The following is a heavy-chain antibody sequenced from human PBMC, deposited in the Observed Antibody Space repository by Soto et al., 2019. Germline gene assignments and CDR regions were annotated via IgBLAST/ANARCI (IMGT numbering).Heavy chain of an antibody. CDR3: ATYCSGGTCPPGSWN. V-gene: IGHV1-46*03. CDR2: INPGGGST. CDR1: GYTFTSYY. Sequence: QVQLVQSGAEVKKPGASVKVSCKASGYTFTSYYMHWVRQAPGQGLEWMGIINPGGGSTSYAQKFQGRVTMTRDTSTSTTYMEVSSLRSEGTAVYYCATYCSGGTCPPGSWNWGQGTMVTVSS. J-gene: IGHJ3*01. D-gene: IGHD2-15*01.